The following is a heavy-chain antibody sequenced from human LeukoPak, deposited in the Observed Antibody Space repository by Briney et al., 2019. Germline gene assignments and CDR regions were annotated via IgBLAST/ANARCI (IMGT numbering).Heavy chain of an antibody. CDR2: INWNSASV. J-gene: IGHJ4*02. CDR3: AKGTGGYYGPFDS. D-gene: IGHD3-22*01. Sequence: GRSLRLSCAASGFNFDGFALFWVRQAPGKGLEYVSGINWNSASVDFADSVKGRFTNSRDNAKNSLFMQMNSLRPEDTALYYCAKGTGGYYGPFDSWGQGTLVTVSS. CDR1: GFNFDGFA. V-gene: IGHV3-9*01.